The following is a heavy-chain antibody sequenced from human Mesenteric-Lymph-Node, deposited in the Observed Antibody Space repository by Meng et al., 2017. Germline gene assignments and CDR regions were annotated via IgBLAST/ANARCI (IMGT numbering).Heavy chain of an antibody. CDR3: ASFEDIAGAANTAFDI. J-gene: IGHJ3*02. CDR1: GYIFTDYY. Sequence: ASVKVSCKASGYIFTDYYMHWLRQAPGQGLEWMGWINPKSGGTNYAQKFQGRVTMTRDTSISTAYMELSRLTSDDTAVFFCASFEDIAGAANTAFDIWGQGTMVTVSS. V-gene: IGHV1-2*02. CDR2: INPKSGGT. D-gene: IGHD6-13*01.